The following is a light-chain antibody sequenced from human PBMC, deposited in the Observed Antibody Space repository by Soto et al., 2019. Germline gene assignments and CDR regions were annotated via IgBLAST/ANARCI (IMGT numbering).Light chain of an antibody. V-gene: IGKV1-12*01. Sequence: DIQMTQSPSSVSASVGDRVTITCRASQGISTWLAWSQQKPGKAPKLLLFAASTLQRGVPSRFSGSGSGTDFTLPISSLQPEYYVNYYRQQANSFPWTFGQGTKVEIK. CDR2: AAS. CDR3: QQANSFPWT. CDR1: QGISTW. J-gene: IGKJ1*01.